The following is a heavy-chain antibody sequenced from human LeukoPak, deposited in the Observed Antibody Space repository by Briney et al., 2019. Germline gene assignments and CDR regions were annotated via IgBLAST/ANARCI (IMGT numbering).Heavy chain of an antibody. D-gene: IGHD6-13*01. Sequence: VASVKVSCKASGYTFTSYGISWVRQAPGQGLEWMGWISAYNGNTNYAQKLQGRVTMTRDTSISTAYMELSRLRSDDTAVYYCARGGGSSWKREADYWGQGTLVTVSS. V-gene: IGHV1-18*01. CDR3: ARGGGSSWKREADY. CDR1: GYTFTSYG. CDR2: ISAYNGNT. J-gene: IGHJ4*02.